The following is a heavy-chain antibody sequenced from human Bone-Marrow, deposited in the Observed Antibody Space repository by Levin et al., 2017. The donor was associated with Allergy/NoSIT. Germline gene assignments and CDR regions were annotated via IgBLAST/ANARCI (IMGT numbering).Heavy chain of an antibody. CDR2: ISSSSSYI. D-gene: IGHD3-3*01. CDR3: ARGSDLEGFVLGD. CDR1: GFTFSSYS. V-gene: IGHV3-21*01. J-gene: IGHJ4*02. Sequence: GGSLRLSCAASGFTFSSYSMNWVRQAPGKGLEWVSSISSSSSYIYYADSVKGRFTISRDNAKNSLYLQMNSLRAEDTAVYYCARGSDLEGFVLGDWGQGTLVTVSS.